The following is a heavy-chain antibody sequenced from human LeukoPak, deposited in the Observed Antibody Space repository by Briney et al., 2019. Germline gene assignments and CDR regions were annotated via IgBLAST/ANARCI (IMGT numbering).Heavy chain of an antibody. CDR1: GFTFDSYS. D-gene: IGHD4-11*01. CDR3: ARGLALGLTVTPKAFDY. CDR2: ISNSGSPI. Sequence: PGGSLRLSCVVAGFTFDSYSMNWVRQAPGKGLEWISYISNSGSPIYYADSVKGRFTISRDKDKSSLYLQMNSLAADDTAAYYCARGLALGLTVTPKAFDYWGQGTLVTVSS. V-gene: IGHV3-48*01. J-gene: IGHJ4*02.